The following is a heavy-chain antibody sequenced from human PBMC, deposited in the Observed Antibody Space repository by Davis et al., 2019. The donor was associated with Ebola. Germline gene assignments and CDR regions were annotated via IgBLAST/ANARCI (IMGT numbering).Heavy chain of an antibody. J-gene: IGHJ4*02. V-gene: IGHV1-46*01. CDR3: ARATDYGFDY. Sequence: PGGSLRLSCAASGFTFSSYAMHWVRQAPGQGLEWMGIINPSGGSTSYAQKFQGRVTITRDTSASTAYMELSSLRSEDTAVYYCARATDYGFDYWGQGTLVTVSS. CDR1: GFTFSSYA. D-gene: IGHD4-17*01. CDR2: INPSGGST.